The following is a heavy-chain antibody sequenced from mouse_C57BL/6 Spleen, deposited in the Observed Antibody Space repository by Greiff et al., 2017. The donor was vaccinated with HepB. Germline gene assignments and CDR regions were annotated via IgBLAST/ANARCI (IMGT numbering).Heavy chain of an antibody. CDR2: IHPNSGST. D-gene: IGHD1-1*01. V-gene: IGHV1-64*01. CDR3: ARDPFTTVVAPDYAMDY. J-gene: IGHJ4*01. Sequence: QVQLKQPGAELVKPGASVKLSCKASGYTFTSYWMHWVKQRPGQGLEWIGMIHPNSGSTNYNEKFKSKATLTVDKSSSTAYMQLSSLTSEDSAVYYCARDPFTTVVAPDYAMDYWGQGTSVTVSS. CDR1: GYTFTSYW.